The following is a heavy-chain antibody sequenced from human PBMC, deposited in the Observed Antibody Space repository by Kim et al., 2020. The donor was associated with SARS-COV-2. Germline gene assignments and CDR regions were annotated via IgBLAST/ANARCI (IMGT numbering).Heavy chain of an antibody. CDR2: IWYDGSNK. CDR3: AKEAYGDYVGGMGGMDV. J-gene: IGHJ6*02. CDR1: GFTFSSYG. D-gene: IGHD4-17*01. V-gene: IGHV3-33*06. Sequence: GGSLRLSCAASGFTFSSYGMHWVRQAPGKGLEWVAVIWYDGSNKYYADSVKGRFTISRDNSKNTLYLQMNSLRAEDTAVYYCAKEAYGDYVGGMGGMDVWGQGTTVTLSS.